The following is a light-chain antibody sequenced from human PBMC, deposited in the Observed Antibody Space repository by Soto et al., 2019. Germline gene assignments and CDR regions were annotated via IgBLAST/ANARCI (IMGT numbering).Light chain of an antibody. CDR1: QSFRGL. CDR2: YAY. J-gene: IGKJ5*01. CDR3: QQRHMWPIT. Sequence: EVVLTQSPVTLSLSPGERATLSCRASQSFRGLLAWYQQKPGQAPRLLIYYAYNRATGIPPRFSGSGSGTDFTLTISSLEPEDSAVYYCQQRHMWPITFGQGTRLEIK. V-gene: IGKV3-11*01.